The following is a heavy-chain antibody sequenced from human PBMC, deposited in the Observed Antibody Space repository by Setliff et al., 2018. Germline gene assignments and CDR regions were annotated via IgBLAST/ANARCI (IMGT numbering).Heavy chain of an antibody. V-gene: IGHV1-46*01. CDR3: ARDVFPYRYEGAFDI. CDR2: INPSSGRT. D-gene: IGHD3-16*02. CDR1: GYTFTSHY. J-gene: IGHJ3*02. Sequence: ASVKVSCKASGYTFTSHYMHWVRQAPGLGLEWMGTINPSSGRTSYAQKFQGRVTMTRDTSTSTVYRDMSSLRSEGTAVYYCARDVFPYRYEGAFDIWGQGTMVTVSS.